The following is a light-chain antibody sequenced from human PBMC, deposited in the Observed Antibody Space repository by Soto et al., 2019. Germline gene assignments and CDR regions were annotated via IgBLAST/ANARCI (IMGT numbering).Light chain of an antibody. CDR2: GES. Sequence: DIVLTQSPGTLSLSPGESATLSCRASQSVGNYLAWYQQTTGQAPRLLIYGESTRATGIPARFSGSGSGTELNLTISRLQSEDFAVYYCQKYNNWPRTCGQGTKVDIK. J-gene: IGKJ1*01. V-gene: IGKV3-15*01. CDR1: QSVGNY. CDR3: QKYNNWPRT.